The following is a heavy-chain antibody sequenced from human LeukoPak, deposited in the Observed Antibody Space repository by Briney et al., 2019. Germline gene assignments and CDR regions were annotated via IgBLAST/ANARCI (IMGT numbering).Heavy chain of an antibody. Sequence: SETLSLTCTVSGDSITVYYWSWIRQPPGKGLEWIGYIFYSGGTYYNPSLRSRVTISVDTSSNQFSLKVGSVAAADTAVYYCARARGYGDYFDSWGQGALVTVSS. CDR2: IFYSGGT. CDR3: ARARGYGDYFDS. D-gene: IGHD4-17*01. J-gene: IGHJ4*02. CDR1: GDSITVYY. V-gene: IGHV4-59*01.